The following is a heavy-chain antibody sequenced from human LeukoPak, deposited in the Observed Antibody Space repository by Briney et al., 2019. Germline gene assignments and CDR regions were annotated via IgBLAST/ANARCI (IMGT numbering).Heavy chain of an antibody. CDR3: ARAAIKNYDFWSGYHERNKNYYYMDV. Sequence: GGSLGLSCAASGFTFSSYGMHWVRQAPGKGLEWVAVISYDGSNKYYADSVKGRFTISRDNAKNSLYLQMNSLRAEDTAVYYCARAAIKNYDFWSGYHERNKNYYYMDVWGKGTTVTVSS. D-gene: IGHD3-3*01. J-gene: IGHJ6*03. CDR2: ISYDGSNK. V-gene: IGHV3-30*03. CDR1: GFTFSSYG.